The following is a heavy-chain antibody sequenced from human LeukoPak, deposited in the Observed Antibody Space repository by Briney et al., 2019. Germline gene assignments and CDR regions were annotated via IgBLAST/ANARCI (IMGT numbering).Heavy chain of an antibody. D-gene: IGHD5-12*01. Sequence: PGGSLRLSCAASGFTFSSYSMNWVRQAPGKGLEWVSYISSSSTIYYADSVKGRFTISRDNAKNSLYLQMNSLRAEDTAVYYCAREGRLGGYDSDSLDIWGQGTLVTVSS. CDR1: GFTFSSYS. CDR3: AREGRLGGYDSDSLDI. J-gene: IGHJ3*02. CDR2: ISSSSTI. V-gene: IGHV3-48*04.